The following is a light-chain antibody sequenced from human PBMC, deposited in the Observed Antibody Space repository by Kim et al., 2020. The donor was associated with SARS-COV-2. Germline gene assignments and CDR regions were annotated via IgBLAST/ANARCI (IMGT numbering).Light chain of an antibody. CDR1: KLGDKY. Sequence: VSPGQTASIPCSGDKLGDKYACWYQQKPGQSPVLVIYQDSKRPSGIPERFSGSNSGNTATLTISGTQAMDEADYYCQAWDSSSVVFGGGTQLTVL. CDR2: QDS. V-gene: IGLV3-1*01. J-gene: IGLJ2*01. CDR3: QAWDSSSVV.